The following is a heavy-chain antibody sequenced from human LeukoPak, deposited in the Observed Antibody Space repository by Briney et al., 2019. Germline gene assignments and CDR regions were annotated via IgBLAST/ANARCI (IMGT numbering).Heavy chain of an antibody. D-gene: IGHD4-23*01. V-gene: IGHV4-34*01. Sequence: SETLSLTCAVYGGSFSGYYWSWIRQPPGKGLEWIGEINHSGSTKYNPSLKSRVTISVDTSKNQFSLKLSSVTAADTTVYYCARQGSIVTPPIFDYWGQGTLVTVSS. CDR2: INHSGST. CDR3: ARQGSIVTPPIFDY. CDR1: GGSFSGYY. J-gene: IGHJ4*02.